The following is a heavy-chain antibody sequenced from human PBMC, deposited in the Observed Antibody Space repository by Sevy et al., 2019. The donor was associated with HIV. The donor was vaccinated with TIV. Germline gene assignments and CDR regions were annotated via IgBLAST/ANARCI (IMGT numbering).Heavy chain of an antibody. CDR3: ARGGYCSGGSCSPPSYYYGMDV. CDR2: ISSSSSTI. Sequence: GGSLRLSCAASGFTFSSYSMNWVRQAPGKGLEWVSYISSSSSTIYYADSVKGRFTISRDNAKNSLYLQMNSLRDEETAVYYCARGGYCSGGSCSPPSYYYGMDVWGQGTTVTVSS. V-gene: IGHV3-48*02. D-gene: IGHD2-15*01. J-gene: IGHJ6*02. CDR1: GFTFSSYS.